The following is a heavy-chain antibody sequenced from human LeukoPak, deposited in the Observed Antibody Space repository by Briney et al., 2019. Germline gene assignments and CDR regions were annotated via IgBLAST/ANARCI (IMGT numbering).Heavy chain of an antibody. Sequence: PSETLSLTCTVSGGSIRSYYWSWVLQPAGKALEWIGRIYTSGTTSYNPSLKSRVTISVDTSKNHFSLKLTSVTAADTAVYYCARGDTVTGTFDYWGQGALVTVSS. J-gene: IGHJ4*02. CDR1: GGSIRSYY. CDR2: IYTSGTT. CDR3: ARGDTVTGTFDY. D-gene: IGHD6-19*01. V-gene: IGHV4-4*07.